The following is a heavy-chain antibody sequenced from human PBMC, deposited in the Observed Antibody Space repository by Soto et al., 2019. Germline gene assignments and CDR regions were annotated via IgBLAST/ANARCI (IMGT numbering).Heavy chain of an antibody. Sequence: PSETLSLTCTVSGGSIRSYYWSWIRQSPGKGLEWITHIYSSGTTNYDPSLKSRVTISVDTSKNQFSLKLSSVTAADTAVYYCATDYGDYVGAFNIWGQGTMVTVSS. CDR2: IYSSGTT. CDR1: GGSIRSYY. CDR3: ATDYGDYVGAFNI. D-gene: IGHD4-17*01. J-gene: IGHJ3*02. V-gene: IGHV4-59*01.